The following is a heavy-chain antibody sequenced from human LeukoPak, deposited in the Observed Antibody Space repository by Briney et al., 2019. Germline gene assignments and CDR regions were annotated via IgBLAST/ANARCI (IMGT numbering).Heavy chain of an antibody. V-gene: IGHV3-11*01. CDR3: ARDSPSAAAVYYFDY. CDR1: GFTFSDYY. CDR2: ISSSGSTI. J-gene: IGHJ4*02. D-gene: IGHD6-13*01. Sequence: GGSLRLSCAASGFTFSDYYMSWIRQAPGKGLEWVSYISSSGSTIYYADSVKGRFTISRDNAKNSLYLQMNSLRAEDTAVYYCARDSPSAAAVYYFDYWGQGTLVTVSS.